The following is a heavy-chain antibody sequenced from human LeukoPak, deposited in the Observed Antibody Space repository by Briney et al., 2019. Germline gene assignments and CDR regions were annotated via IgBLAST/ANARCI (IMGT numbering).Heavy chain of an antibody. V-gene: IGHV3-74*01. CDR1: GFTFTTYW. J-gene: IGHJ3*02. Sequence: GGSLRHSCAASGFTFTTYWMHWVRQAPGKGLAWVSRINTDGSSASYADSVKGRFTISRDTAKNTLYLQMNSLRAEDTAVYYCARGDYAFDIWGQGTMVTVSS. D-gene: IGHD2-21*01. CDR2: INTDGSSA. CDR3: ARGDYAFDI.